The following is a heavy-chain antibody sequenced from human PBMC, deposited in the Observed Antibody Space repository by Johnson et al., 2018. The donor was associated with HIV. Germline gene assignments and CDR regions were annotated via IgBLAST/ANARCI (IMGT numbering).Heavy chain of an antibody. CDR1: GFTFSSYA. CDR2: ISSNGGST. J-gene: IGHJ3*02. CDR3: ARGLTISGGVTDAFEI. V-gene: IGHV3-64*01. Sequence: EVQLVESGGGLVQPGGSLRLSCAASGFTFSSYAMSWVRQAPGKGLAYVSAISSNGGSTYYAHSVKGRFTITRDNSKNTLYLQMGRLRPEDMAGYYCARGLTISGGVTDAFEIWGQGTMVTVSS. D-gene: IGHD2-21*02.